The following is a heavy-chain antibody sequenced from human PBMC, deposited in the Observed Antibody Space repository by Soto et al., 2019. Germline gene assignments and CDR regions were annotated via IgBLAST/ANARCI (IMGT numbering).Heavy chain of an antibody. J-gene: IGHJ4*02. D-gene: IGHD4-17*01. CDR2: IYYSVFT. CDR3: ARRTDYGDLDY. Sequence: SETRSLTCTVSCGSISSYYWSWIRQPPGKGLDWIGYIYYSVFTNXXPSLKSRXXRSVDTSKNHXCRKLXSFTAADTAVYYCARRTDYGDLDYWGQGTLVTVSS. CDR1: CGSISSYY. V-gene: IGHV4-59*01.